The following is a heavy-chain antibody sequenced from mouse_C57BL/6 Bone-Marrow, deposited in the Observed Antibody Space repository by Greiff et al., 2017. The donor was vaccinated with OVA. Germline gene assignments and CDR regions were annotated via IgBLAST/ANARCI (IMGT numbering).Heavy chain of an antibody. CDR2: IDPSDSET. Sequence: QVQLQQPGAELVRPGSSVKLSCKASGYTFTSYWMHWVKQRPIQGLEWIGNIDPSDSETHYNQKFKDKATLTVDKSSSTAYMQLSSLTSEDSAVYYCARWDYDYDGYWGQGTSVTVSS. CDR1: GYTFTSYW. V-gene: IGHV1-52*01. J-gene: IGHJ4*01. D-gene: IGHD2-4*01. CDR3: ARWDYDYDGY.